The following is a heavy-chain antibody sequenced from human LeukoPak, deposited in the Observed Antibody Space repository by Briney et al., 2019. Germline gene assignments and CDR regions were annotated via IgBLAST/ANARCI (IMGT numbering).Heavy chain of an antibody. CDR3: AKDRSGQELDY. CDR1: GFTFSSHA. J-gene: IGHJ4*02. D-gene: IGHD3-10*01. V-gene: IGHV3-23*01. Sequence: GGSLRLSCAASGFTFSSHAMSWVRQAPGKGLEWVSAISDSGGSTYYADSVKGRFTISRDNSKNTLYLQMNSLRAEDTAVYYCAKDRSGQELDYWGQGTLVTVSS. CDR2: ISDSGGST.